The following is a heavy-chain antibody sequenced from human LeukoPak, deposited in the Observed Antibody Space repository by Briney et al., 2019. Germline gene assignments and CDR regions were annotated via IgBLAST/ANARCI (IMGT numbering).Heavy chain of an antibody. CDR2: VYYSGST. D-gene: IGHD3-10*01. Sequence: SENLSLTCTVSGGSISSFYWSWIRQSPGKGLEWIGYVYYSGSTNSNPSLKSRVTISVDTSKNQFSLKLSSVTAADTAVYYCATMVRGVTPDPYYYGMDVWGQGTTVTVSS. CDR3: ATMVRGVTPDPYYYGMDV. J-gene: IGHJ6*02. CDR1: GGSISSFY. V-gene: IGHV4-59*08.